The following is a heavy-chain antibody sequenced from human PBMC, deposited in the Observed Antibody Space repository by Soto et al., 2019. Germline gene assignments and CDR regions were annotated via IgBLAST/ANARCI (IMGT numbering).Heavy chain of an antibody. D-gene: IGHD3-16*02. CDR2: ISAYNGDT. J-gene: IGHJ6*02. CDR3: ARRRYRDMDV. V-gene: IGHV1-18*01. CDR1: GYTLTSYG. Sequence: QVQLVQYGAEVKKPGASVKVSCKASGYTLTSYGISWVRQAPGQGLEWMGWISAYNGDTNYAQNLQGRVSMTTDTSTSTASMELRNLRSDDTAVYYCARRRYRDMDVWGQGTTVTVSS.